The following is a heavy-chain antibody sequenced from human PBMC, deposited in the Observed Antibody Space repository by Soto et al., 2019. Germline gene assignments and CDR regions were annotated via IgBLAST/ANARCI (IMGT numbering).Heavy chain of an antibody. D-gene: IGHD5-12*01. J-gene: IGHJ6*02. CDR1: GYTFTSLD. V-gene: IGHV1-8*01. CDR2: MSPNRGST. Sequence: QVQLVQSGAEVKKPGASVKVSCKASGYTFTSLDINWVRQATGQGLEWMGWMSPNRGSTGYAEKFQGRVTMTRDTSISTAYMELSSLRSEDTAVYYCARVSGYVGGMDVWGQGTTVTVSS. CDR3: ARVSGYVGGMDV.